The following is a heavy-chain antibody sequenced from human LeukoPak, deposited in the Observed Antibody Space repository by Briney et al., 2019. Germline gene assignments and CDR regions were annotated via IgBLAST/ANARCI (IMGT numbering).Heavy chain of an antibody. CDR2: IWYDGSKT. CDR3: AKGPPDV. CDR1: GFMFSDYG. Sequence: PGGSLRLSCAASGFMFSDYGMHWVRQAPGKGLEWVAVIWYDGSKTYYADSVKGRFTISRDNSKNTLYLQMNSLRAEDTAVYYCAKGPPDVWGQGTTVTVSS. V-gene: IGHV3-30*02. J-gene: IGHJ6*02.